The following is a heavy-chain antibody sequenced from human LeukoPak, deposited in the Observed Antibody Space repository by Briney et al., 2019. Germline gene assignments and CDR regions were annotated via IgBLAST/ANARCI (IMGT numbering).Heavy chain of an antibody. CDR2: INPSGSST. D-gene: IGHD3-16*02. V-gene: IGHV1-46*01. CDR3: ARDNSVGDIAWWFDP. Sequence: ASVKVSCKASGYSFTSHYMHWVRQAPGQGLEWMGLINPSGSSTLYAQKFQGRVTMTRDMSTTTDYMELSSLRFEDTAVYYCARDNSVGDIAWWFDPWGQGTLVTVSS. CDR1: GYSFTSHY. J-gene: IGHJ5*02.